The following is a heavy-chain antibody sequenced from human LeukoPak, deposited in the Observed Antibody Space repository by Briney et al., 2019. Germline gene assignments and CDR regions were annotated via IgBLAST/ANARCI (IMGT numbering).Heavy chain of an antibody. D-gene: IGHD3-10*01. V-gene: IGHV4-4*02. Sequence: SGTLSLTCAVSGGSISSSNWWSWVRQPPGKGLEWIGEIYHSGSTNYNPSLKSRVTISVEKSKNQFSLKLSSVTAADTAVYYCATRRMVRGVIPWFDPWGQGTLVTVSS. CDR2: IYHSGST. CDR1: GGSISSSNW. J-gene: IGHJ5*02. CDR3: ATRRMVRGVIPWFDP.